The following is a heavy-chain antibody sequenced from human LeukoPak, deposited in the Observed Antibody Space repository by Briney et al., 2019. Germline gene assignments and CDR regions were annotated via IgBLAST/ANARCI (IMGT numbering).Heavy chain of an antibody. CDR2: FNPNSGGT. V-gene: IGHV1-2*06. J-gene: IGHJ6*03. CDR3: ARGGYSYGANYYYYYYMDV. CDR1: GYTFTGYY. Sequence: GASVKVSCKASGYTFTGYYTHWVRQAPGQGLEWMGRFNPNSGGTNYAQKFQGRVTMTRDTSISTAYMELSRLRSDDTAVYYCARGGYSYGANYYYYYYMDVWGKGTTVTVSS. D-gene: IGHD5-18*01.